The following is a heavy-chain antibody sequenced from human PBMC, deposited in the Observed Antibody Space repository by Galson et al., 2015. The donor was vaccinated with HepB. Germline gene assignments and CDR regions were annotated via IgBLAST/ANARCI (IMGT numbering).Heavy chain of an antibody. Sequence: SVKVSCKASGYTLTTYGTSWVRQAPGQGVEWMGWISGHNGDTKYAQKFQDRITMTTDTSTRTAYMELRSLRSDDTAMYYGARDFIAAVGRSGWCPRGLGFWGQGSLVTVSS. V-gene: IGHV1-18*01. J-gene: IGHJ4*02. CDR2: ISGHNGDT. D-gene: IGHD6-19*01. CDR3: ARDFIAAVGRSGWCPRGLGF. CDR1: GYTLTTYG.